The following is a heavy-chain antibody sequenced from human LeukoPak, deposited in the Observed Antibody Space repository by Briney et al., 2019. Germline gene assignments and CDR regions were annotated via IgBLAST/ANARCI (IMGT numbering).Heavy chain of an antibody. CDR1: GGSFSGYY. CDR3: ARESNDYYDSSGYSRNFDY. CDR2: INHSGST. V-gene: IGHV4-34*01. Sequence: PSETLSLTCAVYGGSFSGYYWRWIRQPPGKGLEWIGEINHSGSTNYNPSLKSRVTISVDTSKNQFSLKLSSVTAADTAVYYCARESNDYYDSSGYSRNFDYWGQGTLVTVSS. J-gene: IGHJ4*02. D-gene: IGHD3-22*01.